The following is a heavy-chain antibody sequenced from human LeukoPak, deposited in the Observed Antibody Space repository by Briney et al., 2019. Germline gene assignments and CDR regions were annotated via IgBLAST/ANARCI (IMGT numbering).Heavy chain of an antibody. J-gene: IGHJ3*01. Sequence: GGSLRLSCAASGFPFSTFWMTWVRQAPGKGLEWVANIIQDGSERYYVGSVKGRVTISRDNAKNSLYLQMNSLRAEDTAVYYCAREGASTISHAFDVWGQGTMVTVSS. CDR1: GFPFSTFW. CDR2: IIQDGSER. D-gene: IGHD3-16*01. V-gene: IGHV3-7*01. CDR3: AREGASTISHAFDV.